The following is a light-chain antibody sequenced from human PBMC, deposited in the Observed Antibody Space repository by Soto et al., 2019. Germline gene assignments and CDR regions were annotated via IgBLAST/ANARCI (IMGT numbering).Light chain of an antibody. V-gene: IGKV3-20*01. Sequence: VLTQSPGTLSLSPGERATLSCRASQSVSDNYVARSQQKPGQAPRLLIYGAFTRATGIPDGFSGSGSGTAFSLTISRLEPEDFAVYYCQQYGSSPPWTFGQGTTVEIK. CDR3: QQYGSSPPWT. CDR1: QSVSDNY. CDR2: GAF. J-gene: IGKJ1*01.